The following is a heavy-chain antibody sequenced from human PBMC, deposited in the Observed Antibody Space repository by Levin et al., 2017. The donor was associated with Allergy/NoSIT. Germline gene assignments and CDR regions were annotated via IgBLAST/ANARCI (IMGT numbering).Heavy chain of an antibody. V-gene: IGHV2-70*13. D-gene: IGHD3-16*01. CDR2: IDWRGGK. CDR3: ARTVGQGVPDN. J-gene: IGHJ4*02. CDR1: GFSLSTTEVC. Sequence: QTLSLTCTFSGFSLSTTEVCVSWIRQPPGKALEWLALIDWRGGKYYSSSLRTRLTISKDPSENQVVLTMTNMEPEDTATYYCARTVGQGVPDNWGQGTLVTVSS.